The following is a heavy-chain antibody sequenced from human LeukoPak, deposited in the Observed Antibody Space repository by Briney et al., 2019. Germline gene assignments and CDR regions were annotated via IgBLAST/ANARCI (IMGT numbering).Heavy chain of an antibody. V-gene: IGHV3-64*01. J-gene: IGHJ5*02. D-gene: IGHD5-18*01. Sequence: GGSLRLSCAASGFTFSSYAMHWVRQAPGKGLEYVSAISSNGGSTYYANSVKGRFTISRDNSKNTLYLQMGSLRAEDMAVYYCARSYMDTAIRSWFDPWGQGTLVTVSS. CDR3: ARSYMDTAIRSWFDP. CDR2: ISSNGGST. CDR1: GFTFSSYA.